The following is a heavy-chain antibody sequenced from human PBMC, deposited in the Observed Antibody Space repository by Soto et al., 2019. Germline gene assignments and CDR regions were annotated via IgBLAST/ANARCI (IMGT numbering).Heavy chain of an antibody. J-gene: IGHJ4*02. CDR1: GGTFSSYA. Sequence: ASVKVSCKASGGTFSSYAISWVRQAPGQGLEWMGGIIPIFGTANYAQKFQGRVTITADESTSTAYMELSSLRSEDTAVYYCARCVGLRDYDSSGYAKDYWGQGTLVTVSS. V-gene: IGHV1-69*13. D-gene: IGHD3-22*01. CDR3: ARCVGLRDYDSSGYAKDY. CDR2: IIPIFGTA.